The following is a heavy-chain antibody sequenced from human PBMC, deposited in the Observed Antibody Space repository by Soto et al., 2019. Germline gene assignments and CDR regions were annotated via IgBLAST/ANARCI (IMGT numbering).Heavy chain of an antibody. V-gene: IGHV4-34*01. D-gene: IGHD6-6*01. CDR3: ARGLSSSDTFYPYYGMDV. CDR1: GGSFRGYH. J-gene: IGHJ6*02. CDR2: INHSGST. Sequence: PSETLSLTCAVYGGSFRGYHWSWIRQPPGKGLEWIGEINHSGSTNYNPSLKSRVIISLETSKNQFSLILTSVTAADTAVYYCARGLSSSDTFYPYYGMDVWGQGTTVTVSS.